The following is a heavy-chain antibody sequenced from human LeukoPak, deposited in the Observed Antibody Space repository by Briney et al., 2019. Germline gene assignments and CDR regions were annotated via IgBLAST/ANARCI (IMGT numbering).Heavy chain of an antibody. D-gene: IGHD6-19*01. V-gene: IGHV3-48*01. CDR1: GFTFSSYS. J-gene: IGHJ4*02. Sequence: GGSLRLSCAASGFTFSSYSMNWVRQAPGKGLEWVSYISSSSSTIYYADSVKGRFTISRDNAKNSLYLQMNSLRAEDTAVYYCAREPRYSSGLTDYWGQGTLVTVSS. CDR3: AREPRYSSGLTDY. CDR2: ISSSSSTI.